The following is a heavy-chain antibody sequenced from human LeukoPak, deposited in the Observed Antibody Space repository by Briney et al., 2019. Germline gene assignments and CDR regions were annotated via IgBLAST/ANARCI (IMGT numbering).Heavy chain of an antibody. CDR2: FKSKVAGGTT. CDR1: GFTFSVTW. D-gene: IGHD1-26*01. V-gene: IGHV3-15*01. Sequence: GGSLRLSCAASGFTFSVTWMSWVRQAPGRGLEWVGRFKSKVAGGTTDYAAPVAGRFIISRDDSKNMLYLQMNSLKTEDTGVYYCTRGAPQADVFDIWGQGTMVTVSS. CDR3: TRGAPQADVFDI. J-gene: IGHJ3*02.